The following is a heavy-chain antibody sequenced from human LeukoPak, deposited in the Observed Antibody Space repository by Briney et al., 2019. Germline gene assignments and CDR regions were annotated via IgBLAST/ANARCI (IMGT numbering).Heavy chain of an antibody. V-gene: IGHV3-23*01. CDR2: ISGSGDST. D-gene: IGHD6-13*01. CDR1: GFTFSIYA. Sequence: GGSLRLSCAASGFTFSIYAMSWVRQAPGKGLEWVSAISGSGDSTYYADSVKGRFTISRDNSKNTLYLQLNSLRAEDTAVYYCAKHGPSPSSWFGPSDYWGQGTLVTVSS. CDR3: AKHGPSPSSWFGPSDY. J-gene: IGHJ4*02.